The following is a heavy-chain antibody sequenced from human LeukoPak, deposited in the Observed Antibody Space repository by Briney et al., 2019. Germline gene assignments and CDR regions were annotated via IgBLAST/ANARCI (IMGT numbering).Heavy chain of an antibody. CDR1: GFTISSYG. CDR2: ISYDGSSK. J-gene: IGHJ4*02. V-gene: IGHV3-30*18. Sequence: GGSLRLSCAASGFTISSYGMHWVRQAPGNGLEWVAVISYDGSSKYYADSVKGRFTISRDNSKNTLYLQMNSLRAEDTAVYYCAKLAPSSQDGYNLRDFDYWGQGTPVTVSS. D-gene: IGHD5-24*01. CDR3: AKLAPSSQDGYNLRDFDY.